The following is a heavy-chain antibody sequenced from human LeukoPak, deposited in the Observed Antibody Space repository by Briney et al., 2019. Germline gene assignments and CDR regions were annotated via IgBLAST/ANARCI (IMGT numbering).Heavy chain of an antibody. CDR3: ARAAKRYSGSYSVGDSELHRFDY. CDR1: GGTFRSYP. J-gene: IGHJ4*02. CDR2: IIPICGTA. D-gene: IGHD1-26*01. V-gene: IGHV1-69*05. Sequence: GASVKVSCKASGGTFRSYPISWVRQAAGQGLEWMGGIIPICGTANYAQKFQGRVTITTDESTSTAYMELSSLRSEDTAVYYCARAAKRYSGSYSVGDSELHRFDYWGQGTLVTVSS.